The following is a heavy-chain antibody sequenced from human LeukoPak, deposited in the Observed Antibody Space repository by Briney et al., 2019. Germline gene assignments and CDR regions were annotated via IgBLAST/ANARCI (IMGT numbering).Heavy chain of an antibody. CDR1: GGTFSSYP. CDR2: IIPIFGIA. J-gene: IGHJ6*02. Sequence: SVKVSCKASGGTFSSYPISWVRQAPGQGLEWMGRIIPIFGIANYAQKFQGRVTITADKSTSTAYMELSRLRSEDTAVYYCARDLGPDCSSTSCYALNYYYYGMDVWGQGTTVTVSS. D-gene: IGHD2-2*01. V-gene: IGHV1-69*04. CDR3: ARDLGPDCSSTSCYALNYYYYGMDV.